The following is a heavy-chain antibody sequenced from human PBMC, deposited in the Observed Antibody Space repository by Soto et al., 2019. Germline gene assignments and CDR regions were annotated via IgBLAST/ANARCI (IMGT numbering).Heavy chain of an antibody. D-gene: IGHD3-3*02. CDR3: AKDSISYNGIYDAFDV. J-gene: IGHJ3*01. CDR1: GFTFSNYA. V-gene: IGHV3-23*01. Sequence: VQLLESGGGLVQPGGSLRLSCEASGFTFSNYAMAWVRQTPGEGPEWVSTIGGGDDIFYAESVQGRFIISRDDSRSTMYLKMDNLRVEDMAIYFCAKDSISYNGIYDAFDVWGQGTVVTVSS. CDR2: IGGGDDI.